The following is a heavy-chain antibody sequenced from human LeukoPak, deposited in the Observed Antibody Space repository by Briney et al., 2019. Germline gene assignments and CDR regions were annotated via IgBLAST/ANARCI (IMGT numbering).Heavy chain of an antibody. CDR3: ARSGGGYIERNNWFDP. D-gene: IGHD5-24*01. CDR1: GFSFSSSA. Sequence: GGSLRLSCAASGFSFSSSAMHWVRQAPGKGLEYVSGYSSNGGSTYYANSLKARFTISRDNSKNTLYLQMGSLSAEDMAVYYCARSGGGYIERNNWFDPWGQGTPVAVSP. J-gene: IGHJ5*02. CDR2: YSSNGGST. V-gene: IGHV3-64*01.